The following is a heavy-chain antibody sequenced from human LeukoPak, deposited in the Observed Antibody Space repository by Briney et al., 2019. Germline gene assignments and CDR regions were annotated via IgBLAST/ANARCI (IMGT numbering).Heavy chain of an antibody. CDR1: GYTFTSYG. Sequence: ASVKASCKASGYTFTSYGLSWVRQAPGQGLEWMGWITAYNGNTNYAQKLQGRVTMTTDTSTSTAYMELRSLRSDDTAVYYCARSYGSGSYYDLNWFDPWGQGTLVTVSS. V-gene: IGHV1-18*01. CDR3: ARSYGSGSYYDLNWFDP. J-gene: IGHJ5*02. CDR2: ITAYNGNT. D-gene: IGHD3-10*01.